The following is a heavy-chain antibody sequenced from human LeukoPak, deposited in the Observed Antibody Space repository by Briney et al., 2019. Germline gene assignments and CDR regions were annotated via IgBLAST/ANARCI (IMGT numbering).Heavy chain of an antibody. CDR1: GYSFTSYW. V-gene: IGHV5-51*01. CDR2: IYPGDSDT. D-gene: IGHD2-15*01. CDR3: ARHPRYCSGGSCYGTWADY. J-gene: IGHJ4*02. Sequence: LGESLKISCKGSGYSFTSYWIDWVRQLPGKGLEWMGIIYPGDSDTRYSPSFQGQVTISADKSISTAYLQWSSLKASDTAMYYCARHPRYCSGGSCYGTWADYWGQGTLVTVSS.